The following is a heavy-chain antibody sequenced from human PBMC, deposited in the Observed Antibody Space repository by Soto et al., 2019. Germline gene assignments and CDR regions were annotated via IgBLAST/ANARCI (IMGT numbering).Heavy chain of an antibody. V-gene: IGHV5-51*01. CDR3: ASQGRTSAYSEF. CDR1: GYTFNTYC. J-gene: IGHJ4*02. Sequence: VESLSTSCGGFGYTFNTYCIVSVRQMPGKGREWMGVMSPGNSDIRYSPAFQGQVGISADTSISTAYLQWSSLKTSDSGMYYCASQGRTSAYSEFWAQGTLVTASS. D-gene: IGHD3-16*01. CDR2: MSPGNSDI.